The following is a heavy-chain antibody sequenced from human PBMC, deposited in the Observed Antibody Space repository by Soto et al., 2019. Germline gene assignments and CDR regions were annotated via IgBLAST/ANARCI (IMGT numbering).Heavy chain of an antibody. CDR3: ARDGGRNSGGIDY. D-gene: IGHD1-26*01. Sequence: QVQLVQSGAEVKKPGSSVKVSCKASGGTFSSYSINWVRQAPGQGLEWMGEIIPIFGTANYAQKFQGSVTMTADESTSTAYMELSSLRSEDTAVYYCARDGGRNSGGIDYWGQGTLVTVSS. CDR2: IIPIFGTA. V-gene: IGHV1-69*01. J-gene: IGHJ4*02. CDR1: GGTFSSYS.